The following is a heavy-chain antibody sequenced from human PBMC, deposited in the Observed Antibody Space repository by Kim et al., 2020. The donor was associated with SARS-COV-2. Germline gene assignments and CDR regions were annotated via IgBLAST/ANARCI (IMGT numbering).Heavy chain of an antibody. V-gene: IGHV4-59*01. J-gene: IGHJ4*02. CDR3: ARADYYGSGSYGPFDY. D-gene: IGHD3-10*01. CDR1: GGSISSYY. Sequence: SETLSLTCTVSGGSISSYYWSWIREPPGKGLEWIGYIYYSGSTNYNPSLKSRVTISVDTSKNQFSLKLSSVTAADTAVYYCARADYYGSGSYGPFDYWGQGTLVTVSS. CDR2: IYYSGST.